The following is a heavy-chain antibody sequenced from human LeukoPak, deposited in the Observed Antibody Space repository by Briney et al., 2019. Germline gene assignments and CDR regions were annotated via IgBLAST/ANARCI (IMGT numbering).Heavy chain of an antibody. CDR2: IFHTGST. J-gene: IGHJ5*02. CDR1: GYSISSGYY. V-gene: IGHV4-38-2*01. D-gene: IGHD1-26*01. CDR3: ARHRLPWELLGDNWFDP. Sequence: SETLSLTCAVSGYSISSGYYWGWIRQPPGKGLEWIGSIFHTGSTYYNPSLKSRVTISVDTSKNQFSLKLSSVTAADTAVYYCARHRLPWELLGDNWFDPWGQGTLVTVSS.